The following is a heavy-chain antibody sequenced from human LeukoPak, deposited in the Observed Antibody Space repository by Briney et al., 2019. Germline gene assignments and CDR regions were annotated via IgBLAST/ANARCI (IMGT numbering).Heavy chain of an antibody. Sequence: SETLSLTCTVSGGSISSYYWSWLRQPPGKGLEWIGYIYYSGSTNYNPSLKSRVTISVDTSKNQFSLKLSSVTAADTAVYYCARTYGSSGLGYFDLWGRGTLVTVSS. V-gene: IGHV4-59*01. CDR2: IYYSGST. CDR3: ARTYGSSGLGYFDL. D-gene: IGHD6-13*01. J-gene: IGHJ2*01. CDR1: GGSISSYY.